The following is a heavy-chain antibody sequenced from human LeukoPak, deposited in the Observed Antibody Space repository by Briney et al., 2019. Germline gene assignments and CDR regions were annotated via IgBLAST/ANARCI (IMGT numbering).Heavy chain of an antibody. Sequence: PGGSLRLSCAASGFTFSNYWMSWVRQAPGKGLEGVANIKEDGSEKYYVDSVKGRFTVSRDNAKNSLYLQMNSLRAEDTAVYYCAKEEYYYGSGSRRYYFDYWGQGTLVTVSS. J-gene: IGHJ4*02. V-gene: IGHV3-7*03. CDR2: IKEDGSEK. CDR1: GFTFSNYW. D-gene: IGHD3-10*01. CDR3: AKEEYYYGSGSRRYYFDY.